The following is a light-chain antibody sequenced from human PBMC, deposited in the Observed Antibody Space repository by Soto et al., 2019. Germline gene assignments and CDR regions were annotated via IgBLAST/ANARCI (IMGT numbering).Light chain of an antibody. Sequence: QSALTQPASVSGSPGPSITISCTETSSDVGGYPYVSWYQHHPGKAPTLIIYDVNSRPSGVSDRFSGSRSGNTDALTISGLQADDEASYYCASYTNSRGVFGGGTKVTFL. CDR2: DVN. CDR3: ASYTNSRGV. V-gene: IGLV2-14*03. J-gene: IGLJ3*02. CDR1: SSDVGGYPY.